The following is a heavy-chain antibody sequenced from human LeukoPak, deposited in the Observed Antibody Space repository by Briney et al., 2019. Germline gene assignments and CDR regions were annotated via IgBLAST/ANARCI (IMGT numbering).Heavy chain of an antibody. D-gene: IGHD3-22*01. CDR3: AKVTSHYDSSGYWSSGYFDY. CDR2: ISGSGSST. J-gene: IGHJ4*02. Sequence: GGSLRLSCAVSGFTFRNYAMTWVRQAPGKGPEWVSGISGSGSSTYYADSVKGRFTISRDNSKNTLYVQMNSLRAEDTAVYYCAKVTSHYDSSGYWSSGYFDYWGQGTLVTVSS. V-gene: IGHV3-23*01. CDR1: GFTFRNYA.